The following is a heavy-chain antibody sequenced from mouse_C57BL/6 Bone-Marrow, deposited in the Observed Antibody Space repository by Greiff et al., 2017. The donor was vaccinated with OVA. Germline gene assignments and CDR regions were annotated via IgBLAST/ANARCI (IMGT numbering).Heavy chain of an antibody. CDR1: GYTFTSYW. D-gene: IGHD2-4*01. CDR3: ARGDIYYDYDGVFDY. V-gene: IGHV1-72*01. Sequence: QVHVKQSGAELVKPGASVKLSCKASGYTFTSYWMHWVKQRPGRGLEWIGRIDPNSGGTKYNEKFKSKATLTVDKPSSTAYMQLSSLTSEDSAVYYCARGDIYYDYDGVFDYWGQGTTLTVSS. J-gene: IGHJ2*01. CDR2: IDPNSGGT.